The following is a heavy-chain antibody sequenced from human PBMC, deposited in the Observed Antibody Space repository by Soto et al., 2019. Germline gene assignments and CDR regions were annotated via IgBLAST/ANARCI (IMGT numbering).Heavy chain of an antibody. D-gene: IGHD2-2*02. Sequence: ASVNVSCKASGYTFTSDYMHWVRQAPGQGLEWMGIINPSGGSTSYAQKFQGRVTMTRDTSTSTVYMELSSLRSEDTAVYYCARDVDIVVVPAAIRHSAFDYWGQGTLVTVSS. CDR2: INPSGGST. CDR3: ARDVDIVVVPAAIRHSAFDY. V-gene: IGHV1-46*01. J-gene: IGHJ4*02. CDR1: GYTFTSDY.